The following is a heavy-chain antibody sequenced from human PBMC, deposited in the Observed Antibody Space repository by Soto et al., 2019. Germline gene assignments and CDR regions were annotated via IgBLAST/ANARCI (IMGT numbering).Heavy chain of an antibody. CDR3: ARDNPPGY. Sequence: GGSLRLSCAASGFPFGSSYMSWHRQAPGRGLEWVSSIRSGVNYMNYADSMRGRFTISRDNVKNSLFFQMTSLRAEDTAVYYCARDNPPGYWGQGTLVTVSS. CDR2: IRSGVNYM. CDR1: GFPFGSSY. J-gene: IGHJ4*02. V-gene: IGHV3-21*01.